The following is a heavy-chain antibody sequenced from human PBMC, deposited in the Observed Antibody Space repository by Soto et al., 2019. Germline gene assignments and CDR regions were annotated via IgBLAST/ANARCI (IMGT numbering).Heavy chain of an antibody. D-gene: IGHD3-22*01. V-gene: IGHV3-33*01. CDR1: GFTFSSYG. J-gene: IGHJ4*02. Sequence: GGSLRLSCAASGFTFSSYGMHWVRQAPGKGLEWVAVIWYDGSNKYYADSVKGRFTISRDNSKNTLYLQMNSLRAEDTAVYYCARDQGHIYDSNHEIFDYWGQGTLVTVSS. CDR3: ARDQGHIYDSNHEIFDY. CDR2: IWYDGSNK.